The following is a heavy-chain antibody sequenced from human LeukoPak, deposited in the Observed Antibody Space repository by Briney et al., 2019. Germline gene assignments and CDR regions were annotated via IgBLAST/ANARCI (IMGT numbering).Heavy chain of an antibody. CDR1: GGSISSYY. D-gene: IGHD5-12*01. CDR3: ASGYEAHYYYMDV. V-gene: IGHV4-59*01. Sequence: RPSETLSLTCTVSGGSISSYYWSWLRQPPGKGLEWIGYIYYSGSTNYNPSLKSRVTISVDTSKNQFSLKLSSVTAADTAVYYCASGYEAHYYYMDVWGKGTTVTVSS. J-gene: IGHJ6*03. CDR2: IYYSGST.